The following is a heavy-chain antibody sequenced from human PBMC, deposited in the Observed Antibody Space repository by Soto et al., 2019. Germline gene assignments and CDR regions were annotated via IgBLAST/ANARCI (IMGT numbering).Heavy chain of an antibody. CDR1: GFTFSSYA. Sequence: LRLSCAASGFTFSSYAMSWVRQAPGKGLEWVSGISASGDNAYYADSVKGRFTISRDSSKKTLYLQMNSLRAEDTAVYYCAKDKTRTPGFSMDVWGQGTTVTVSS. V-gene: IGHV3-23*01. J-gene: IGHJ6*02. CDR3: AKDKTRTPGFSMDV. D-gene: IGHD1-7*01. CDR2: ISASGDNA.